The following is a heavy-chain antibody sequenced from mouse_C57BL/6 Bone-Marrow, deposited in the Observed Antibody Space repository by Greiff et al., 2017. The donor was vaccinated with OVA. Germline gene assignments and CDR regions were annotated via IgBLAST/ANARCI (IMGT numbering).Heavy chain of an antibody. CDR2: IRNKANNHAT. CDR1: GFTFSDAW. V-gene: IGHV6-6*01. D-gene: IGHD2-3*01. Sequence: EVKVEESGGGLVQPGGSMKLSCAASGFTFSDAWMDWVRQSPEKGLEWVAEIRNKANNHATYYAESVKGRFTISRDDSKSSVYLQMNSLRAEDTGIYYCTPIYDGYDLYYYAMDYWGQGTSVTVSS. J-gene: IGHJ4*01. CDR3: TPIYDGYDLYYYAMDY.